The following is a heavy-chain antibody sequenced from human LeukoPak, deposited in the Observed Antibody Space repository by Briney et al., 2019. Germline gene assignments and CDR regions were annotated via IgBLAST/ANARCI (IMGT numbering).Heavy chain of an antibody. J-gene: IGHJ4*02. D-gene: IGHD1-26*01. CDR3: ARLASGSYGPLTPFDY. V-gene: IGHV4-31*03. CDR2: IYYSGST. Sequence: PSETLSLTCTVSGGSISSGGYYWSWIRQHPGKGLEWIGYIYYSGSTYYNPSLKSRVTISVDTSKNQFSLRLSSVTAADTAVYYSARLASGSYGPLTPFDYWGQGTLVTVSS. CDR1: GGSISSGGYY.